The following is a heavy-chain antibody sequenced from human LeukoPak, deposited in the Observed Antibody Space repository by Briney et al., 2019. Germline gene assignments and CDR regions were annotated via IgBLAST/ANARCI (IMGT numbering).Heavy chain of an antibody. CDR1: GFAFCRYA. D-gene: IGHD2-15*01. J-gene: IGHJ4*02. CDR2: TFGSGSSA. Sequence: PGGSLRLSCTASGFAFCRYAMYWVRPAPGKGLEWVSGTFGSGSSAHYADSVKCRFTISRDNSKNTVYLEMNSLGVEDTAVYYCAKTTVGYSSGRFPGWPADYWGQGTLVTVSS. CDR3: AKTTVGYSSGRFPGWPADY. V-gene: IGHV3-23*01.